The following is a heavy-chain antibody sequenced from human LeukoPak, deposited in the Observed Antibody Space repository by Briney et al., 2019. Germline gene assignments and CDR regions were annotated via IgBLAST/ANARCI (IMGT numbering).Heavy chain of an antibody. Sequence: GGSLRLSCAVSGLTFSVYSMNWVRQAPGKGLEWISYINSSSSGVYYADSVKGRFTISRDNAKNTLYLQMNSLRSEDTAVYYCAGDHYFDTSGYSRSQDYWGQGTLVTVSP. CDR2: INSSSSGV. D-gene: IGHD3-22*01. J-gene: IGHJ4*02. CDR3: AGDHYFDTSGYSRSQDY. V-gene: IGHV3-48*01. CDR1: GLTFSVYS.